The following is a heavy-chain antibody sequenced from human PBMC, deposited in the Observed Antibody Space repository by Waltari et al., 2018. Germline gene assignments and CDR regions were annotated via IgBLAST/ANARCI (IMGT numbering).Heavy chain of an antibody. Sequence: QLQMQESGPGLVKPSGTLSLTCAVSGDSMSSTDWWSWVRQSPGKGLEWIGQVHQSGRTNYNPPVASRVTISIDTSINQFSLRVTSATAADTAVYYCARDRGRGIYLDSWGPGTLVTVSP. CDR2: VHQSGRT. J-gene: IGHJ4*02. CDR3: ARDRGRGIYLDS. CDR1: GDSMSSTDW. V-gene: IGHV4-4*02. D-gene: IGHD2-15*01.